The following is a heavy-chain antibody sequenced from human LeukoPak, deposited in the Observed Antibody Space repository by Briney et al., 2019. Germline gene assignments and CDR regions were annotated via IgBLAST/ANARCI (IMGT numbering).Heavy chain of an antibody. CDR3: VRDYVSGTSDPDY. J-gene: IGHJ4*02. V-gene: IGHV3-7*01. CDR2: INQDGREN. Sequence: PGVSLRLSCEASGFTFNKYWMTWMRQTPGKGLEWLGNINQDGRENYYLDSVKGRFTISRDNAKNSLYLQMTSLRADDTGVYFCVRDYVSGTSDPDYWGQGTLVTVSS. D-gene: IGHD3-16*01. CDR1: GFTFNKYW.